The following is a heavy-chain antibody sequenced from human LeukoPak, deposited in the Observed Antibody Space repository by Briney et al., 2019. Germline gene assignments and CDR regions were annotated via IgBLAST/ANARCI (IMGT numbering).Heavy chain of an antibody. D-gene: IGHD1-26*01. CDR2: VYYSGST. CDR1: GGSISSDY. CDR3: ARRRGSYYFDY. J-gene: IGHJ4*02. V-gene: IGHV4-59*08. Sequence: SETLSLTCTVSGGSISSDYWSWIRQPPGKGLQWIGYVYYSGSTNYNPSLKSRVTISVDTPKNQFSLKLSSVTAADTAVYYCARRRGSYYFDYWGQGTLVTVSS.